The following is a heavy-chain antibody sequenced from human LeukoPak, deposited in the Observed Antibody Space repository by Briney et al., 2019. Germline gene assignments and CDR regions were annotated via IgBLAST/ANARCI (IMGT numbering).Heavy chain of an antibody. CDR1: GFNFINSA. CDR3: ASQTTVKYYFDY. CDR2: IVVGNGNT. V-gene: IGHV1-58*02. J-gene: IGHJ4*02. D-gene: IGHD4-17*01. Sequence: SVKVSCKSSGFNFINSAIQWVRQARGQRLEWIGWIVVGNGNTDYAQKFQDRVTITRDMSTTTAYMELSSLRYEDTAVYYCASQTTVKYYFDYWGQGTLVTVSS.